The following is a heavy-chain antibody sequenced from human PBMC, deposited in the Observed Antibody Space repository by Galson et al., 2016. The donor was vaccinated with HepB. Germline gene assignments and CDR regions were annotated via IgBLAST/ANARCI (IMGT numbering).Heavy chain of an antibody. CDR3: VQGSTEPAV. D-gene: IGHD1-26*01. CDR2: ISRSGDST. CDR1: GFTFNNYG. J-gene: IGHJ6*04. V-gene: IGHV3-23*01. Sequence: SLRLSCAASGFTFNNYGMTWVRQAPGKGLEVVSSISRSGDSTDHADSVKGRFTISRDNSKNTLSLQMNSLRDEDTAVYYCVQGSTEPAVWGKGATVTVSS.